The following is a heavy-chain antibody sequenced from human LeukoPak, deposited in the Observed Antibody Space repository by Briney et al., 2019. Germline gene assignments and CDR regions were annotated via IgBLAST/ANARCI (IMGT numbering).Heavy chain of an antibody. J-gene: IGHJ5*02. D-gene: IGHD6-13*01. CDR1: GFSISSGYF. CDR2: IYNSGTT. CDR3: ARGYSSSWYFNWFDP. Sequence: PSETLSLSCTVSGFSISSGYFWGWIRRPPGKGLEWIGSIYNSGTTYYNPSLKSRVTISVDTSKNQFSLKLTSVTAADTAVYYCARGYSSSWYFNWFDPWGQGTLVTVAT. V-gene: IGHV4-38-2*02.